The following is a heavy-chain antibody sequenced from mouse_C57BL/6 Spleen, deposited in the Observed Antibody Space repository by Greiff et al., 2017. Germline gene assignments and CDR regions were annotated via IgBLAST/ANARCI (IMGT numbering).Heavy chain of an antibody. D-gene: IGHD1-1*01. CDR1: GYSITSGYY. V-gene: IGHV3-6*01. J-gene: IGHJ2*01. Sequence: EVKLEESGPGLVKPSQSLSLTCSVTGYSITSGYYWNWIRQFPGNKLEWMGYISYDGSNNYNPSLKNRISITRDTSKNQFFLKLTSVTTEDTATYYCARWYYGSSYSDYWGQGTTLTVSS. CDR3: ARWYYGSSYSDY. CDR2: ISYDGSN.